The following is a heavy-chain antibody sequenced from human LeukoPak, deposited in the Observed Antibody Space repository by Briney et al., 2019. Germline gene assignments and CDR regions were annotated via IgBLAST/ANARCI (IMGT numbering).Heavy chain of an antibody. V-gene: IGHV3-64*01. CDR1: RFTFSSYA. Sequence: PGGSLRLSCAASRFTFSSYAMHWVRQAPGKGLEYVSAIGSTGGSTYYANSVKGRFTISRDNSKNTLFLQMGGLRAEDMAVYYCARVFYDSSAYYYDYWGQGTLVTVSS. D-gene: IGHD3-22*01. CDR3: ARVFYDSSAYYYDY. CDR2: IGSTGGST. J-gene: IGHJ4*02.